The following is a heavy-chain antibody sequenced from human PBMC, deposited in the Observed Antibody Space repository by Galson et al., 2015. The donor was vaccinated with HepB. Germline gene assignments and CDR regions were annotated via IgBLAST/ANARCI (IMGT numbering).Heavy chain of an antibody. CDR2: MSSGGNIK. V-gene: IGHV3-30*09. D-gene: IGHD6-13*01. Sequence: SLRLSCAASGFTFSNYVVHWVRQTPGKGLEWVAVMSSGGNIKLYTDSVKGRFAISRDNSKNTLYLQMDSLRPADTAVYYCARDPVAADPDYFDSWGQGTLVTVSS. J-gene: IGHJ4*02. CDR1: GFTFSNYV. CDR3: ARDPVAADPDYFDS.